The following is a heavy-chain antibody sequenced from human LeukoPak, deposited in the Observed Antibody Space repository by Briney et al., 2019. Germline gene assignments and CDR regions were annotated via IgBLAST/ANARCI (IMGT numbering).Heavy chain of an antibody. D-gene: IGHD1-26*01. CDR1: GGTVVTSAYS. CDR2: VYYSGSA. V-gene: IGHV4-39*01. CDR3: APLAGES. J-gene: IGHJ5*02. Sequence: SETLSLTCTVSGGTVVTSAYSWGWIRQPPGKGLEYIGNVYYSGSAYYNPSLRSRVTLSIDTSSNQFSLRLTSVTAADTAVYYCAPLAGESWGQGNPGHRVL.